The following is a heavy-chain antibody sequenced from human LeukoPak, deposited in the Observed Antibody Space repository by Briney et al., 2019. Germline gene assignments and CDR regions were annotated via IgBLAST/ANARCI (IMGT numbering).Heavy chain of an antibody. CDR3: ARGRLLWFGLATHYYGMDV. J-gene: IGHJ6*02. Sequence: SVKVSCKASGGTFSSYAISWVRQAPGQGLEWMGGIIPIFGTANYAQKFQGRVTTTTDESTSTAYMELSSLRSEDTAVYYCARGRLLWFGLATHYYGMDVWGQGTTVTVSS. V-gene: IGHV1-69*05. CDR1: GGTFSSYA. CDR2: IIPIFGTA. D-gene: IGHD3-10*01.